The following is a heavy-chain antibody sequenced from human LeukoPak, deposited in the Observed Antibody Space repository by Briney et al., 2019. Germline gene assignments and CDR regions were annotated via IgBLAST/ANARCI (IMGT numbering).Heavy chain of an antibody. D-gene: IGHD3-22*01. J-gene: IGHJ4*01. CDR1: GGTFSSYA. CDR2: IIPIFGTA. V-gene: IGHV1-69*05. Sequence: ASVKVSCKASGGTFSSYAISWVRQAPGQGLEWMGGIIPIFGTANYAQKFQGRVTITTDESTSTAYMELSSLRSEDTAVYYCARRHYYDSSGYDPFDYWGXXTLXTVSS. CDR3: ARRHYYDSSGYDPFDY.